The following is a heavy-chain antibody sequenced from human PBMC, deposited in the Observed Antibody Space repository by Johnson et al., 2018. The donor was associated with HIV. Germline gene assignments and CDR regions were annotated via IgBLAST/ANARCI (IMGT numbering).Heavy chain of an antibody. CDR1: GFTFSSYG. Sequence: QVQLVESGGGVVQPGGSLRLSCAASGFTFSSYGMHWVRQAPGKGLEWVAFIRYDGTNKYYAGSVRGRFTISRDNSKKTLYLQMNSLRAEDTAVYYCAKDLRTTGAFDIWGQGTMVTVSS. D-gene: IGHD1-1*01. V-gene: IGHV3-30*02. CDR3: AKDLRTTGAFDI. J-gene: IGHJ3*02. CDR2: IRYDGTNK.